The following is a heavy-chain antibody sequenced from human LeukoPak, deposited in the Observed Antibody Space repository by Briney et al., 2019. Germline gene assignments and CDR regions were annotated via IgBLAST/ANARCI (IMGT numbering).Heavy chain of an antibody. CDR1: GGTFSSYA. D-gene: IGHD3-22*01. J-gene: IGHJ3*02. CDR2: IIPMSDTA. CDR3: AKDAPYYYDSSGYGGAFDI. V-gene: IGHV1-69*06. Sequence: SVKVSCKASGGTFSSYAISWVRQAPGQGLEWMGGIIPMSDTANYPQKFRGRLTITADIPTSTVYMELSSLRSEDTAVYYCAKDAPYYYDSSGYGGAFDIWGQGTMVTVSS.